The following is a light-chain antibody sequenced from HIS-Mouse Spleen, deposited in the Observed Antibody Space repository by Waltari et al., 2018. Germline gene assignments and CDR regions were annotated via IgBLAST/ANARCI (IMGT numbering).Light chain of an antibody. CDR2: EGS. CDR1: SSDVGSYNL. J-gene: IGLJ2*01. Sequence: QSALTQPASVSGSPGQSITISCTGTSSDVGSYNLVSWYQQHPGKAPKPMVYEGSKRPSVVSKRFSGSKSGNTASLTISGLQAEDEADYYCCSYAGSRVFGGGTKLTVL. CDR3: CSYAGSRV. V-gene: IGLV2-23*01.